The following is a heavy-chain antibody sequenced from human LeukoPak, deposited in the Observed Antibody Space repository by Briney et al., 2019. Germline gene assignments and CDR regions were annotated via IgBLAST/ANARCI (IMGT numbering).Heavy chain of an antibody. CDR3: AREKWFRFDP. Sequence: SETLSLTCTVSGYSISRGYHWGWIRQAPGKGLEWIGCIHRSGSTYYNPSLESRLTISVDTSDNQFSLKLSSVTAADTAVYYCAREKWFRFDPWGQGTLVTVSP. J-gene: IGHJ5*02. CDR2: IHRSGST. D-gene: IGHD3-22*01. CDR1: GYSISRGYH. V-gene: IGHV4-38-2*02.